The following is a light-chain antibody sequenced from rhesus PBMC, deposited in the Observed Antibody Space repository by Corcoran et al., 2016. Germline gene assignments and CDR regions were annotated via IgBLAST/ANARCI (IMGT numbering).Light chain of an antibody. CDR3: QQYSNWPLT. CDR2: GAS. CDR1: QGISSW. V-gene: IGKV3-42*03. J-gene: IGKJ4*01. Sequence: MTQSPSSLSASVGDTVTITCRASQGISSWLAWYQPKPGQAPRLLIYGASSRATGIPDRFSGSGSGTDFTLTISSLEPEDFAVYYCQQYSNWPLTFGGGTKVEIK.